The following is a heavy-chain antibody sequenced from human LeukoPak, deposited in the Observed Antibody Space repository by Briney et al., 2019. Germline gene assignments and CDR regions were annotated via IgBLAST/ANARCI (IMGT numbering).Heavy chain of an antibody. V-gene: IGHV3-7*02. J-gene: IGHJ4*02. D-gene: IGHD3-10*01. CDR1: GFTFSSYG. Sequence: GGSLRLSCAASGFTFSSYGMHWVRQGPGKGLEWVANIKEDGSEKNYVDSVKGRFTISRDNAKNSVYLQMNSLRADDTAVYYCVTYSGSGRVVWGQGTLVTVSS. CDR2: IKEDGSEK. CDR3: VTYSGSGRVV.